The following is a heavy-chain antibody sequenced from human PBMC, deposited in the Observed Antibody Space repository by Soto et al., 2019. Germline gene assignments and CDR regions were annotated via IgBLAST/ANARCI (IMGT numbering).Heavy chain of an antibody. CDR1: GFSFSTYA. V-gene: IGHV3-23*01. CDR2: ITNSGINT. CDR3: AKGTAGSCSCASCYPLDF. J-gene: IGHJ4*02. D-gene: IGHD2-2*01. Sequence: EVQLLESGGGLVQPGGSLRLSCAASGFSFSTYAMVWVRQAPGKGLEWISAITNSGINTYYVDSVKGRFTMSRDNSANTLYLQMNSLRADDTAVYYCAKGTAGSCSCASCYPLDFWGQGTLVTVSS.